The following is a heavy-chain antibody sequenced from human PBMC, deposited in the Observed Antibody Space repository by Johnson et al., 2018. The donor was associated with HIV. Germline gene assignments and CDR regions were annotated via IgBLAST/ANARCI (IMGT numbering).Heavy chain of an antibody. CDR2: INWNGGST. J-gene: IGHJ3*02. CDR3: AKEVSLRVGATLPPSYAFDI. D-gene: IGHD1-26*01. CDR1: GFTVSSNE. V-gene: IGHV3-20*04. Sequence: VQLVESRGVLVQPGGSLRLSCAASGFTVSSNEMSWVRQAPGKGLEWVSGINWNGGSTGYADSVKGRFTISRDSAKSSLYLQMNSLRAEDTAVYYCAKEVSLRVGATLPPSYAFDIWGQGTLVSVSS.